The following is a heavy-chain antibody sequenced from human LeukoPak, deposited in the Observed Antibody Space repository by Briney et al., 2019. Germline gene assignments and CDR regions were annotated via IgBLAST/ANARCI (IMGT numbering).Heavy chain of an antibody. V-gene: IGHV3-23*01. D-gene: IGHD2-2*01. CDR2: ISGSGGST. CDR3: AKDDRYCSSTSCSLGAFDI. CDR1: GFTFSSYA. Sequence: GGSLRLPCAASGFTFSSYAMSWVRQAPGKGLEWVSAISGSGGSTYYADSVKGRFTISRDNSKNTLYLQMNSLRAEDTAVYYCAKDDRYCSSTSCSLGAFDIWGQGTMVTVSS. J-gene: IGHJ3*02.